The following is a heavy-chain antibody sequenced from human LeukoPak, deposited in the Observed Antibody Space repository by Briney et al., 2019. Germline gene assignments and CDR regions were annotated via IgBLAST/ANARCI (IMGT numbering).Heavy chain of an antibody. J-gene: IGHJ4*02. D-gene: IGHD2-15*01. CDR2: ISYDGSNK. CDR1: GFTFSSYA. V-gene: IGHV3-30-3*01. CDR3: AREFQDCSGGSCSSGAFGFDY. Sequence: GRSLRLSCAASGFTFSSYAMHWVRQAPGKGLEWVAVISYDGSNKYYADSVKGRFTISRDNSKNTLYLQMNSLRAEDTAVYYCAREFQDCSGGSCSSGAFGFDYWGQGTLVTVSS.